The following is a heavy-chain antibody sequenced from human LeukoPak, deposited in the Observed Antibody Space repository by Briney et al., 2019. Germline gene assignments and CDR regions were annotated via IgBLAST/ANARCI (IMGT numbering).Heavy chain of an antibody. D-gene: IGHD3-10*01. CDR3: AKDPRAIGRYFFDD. J-gene: IGHJ4*01. CDR1: GFTFNAYA. CDR2: ISSSGDAT. V-gene: IGHV3-23*01. Sequence: PGGSLRLSCVGSGFTFNAYAMSWVRQRPGKGPEWVSMISSSGDATDYAESVKDRLSISRDNAKKTLYLQINDPRGDDTAIYYCAKDPRAIGRYFFDDWGQGSLVIVSS.